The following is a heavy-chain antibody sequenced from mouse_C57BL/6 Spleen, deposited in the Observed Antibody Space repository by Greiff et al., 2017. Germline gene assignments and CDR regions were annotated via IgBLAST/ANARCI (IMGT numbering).Heavy chain of an antibody. CDR2: IHPNSGST. CDR3: ARDSSGYRFAY. V-gene: IGHV1-64*01. J-gene: IGHJ3*01. D-gene: IGHD3-2*02. Sequence: VQLQQSGAELVKPGASVKLSCKASGYTFTSYWMHWVKQRPGQGLEWIGMIHPNSGSTNYNEKFKSKATLTVDKSSSTAYMQLSSLTSEDSAVYYWARDSSGYRFAYWGQGTLVTVSA. CDR1: GYTFTSYW.